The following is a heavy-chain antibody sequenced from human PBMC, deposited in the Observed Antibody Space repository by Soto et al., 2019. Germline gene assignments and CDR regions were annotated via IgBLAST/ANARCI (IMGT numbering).Heavy chain of an antibody. CDR2: ISYDGSNK. J-gene: IGHJ6*02. CDR3: AKVDTAMVYPTSSYGMDV. V-gene: IGHV3-30*18. Sequence: PGGSLRLSCAASGFTFSSYGMHWVRQAPGKGLEWVAVISYDGSNKYYADSVKGRFTISRDNSKNTLYLQMNSLRAEDTAVCYCAKVDTAMVYPTSSYGMDVWGQGTTVTVSS. D-gene: IGHD5-18*01. CDR1: GFTFSSYG.